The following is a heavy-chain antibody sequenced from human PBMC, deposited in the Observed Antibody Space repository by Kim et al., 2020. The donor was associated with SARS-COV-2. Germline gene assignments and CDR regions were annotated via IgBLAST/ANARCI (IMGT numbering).Heavy chain of an antibody. CDR3: AKGEVILTGYRYYYYGMDV. V-gene: IGHV3-23*01. D-gene: IGHD3-9*01. J-gene: IGHJ6*02. Sequence: GRFNISSDNSKNTLYLQMNSLRAEDTAVYYCAKGEVILTGYRYYYYGMDVWGQGTTVTVSS.